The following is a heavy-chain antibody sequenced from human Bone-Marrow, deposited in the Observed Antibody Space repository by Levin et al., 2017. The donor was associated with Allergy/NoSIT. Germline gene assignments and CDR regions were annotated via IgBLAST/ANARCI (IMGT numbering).Heavy chain of an antibody. CDR3: ARDFGSGSYSAFDI. Sequence: GESLKISCAASGFTFSSYGMHWVRQAPGKGLEWVAVIWYDGSNKYYADSVKGRFTISRDNSKNTLYLQMNSLRAEDTAVYYCARDFGSGSYSAFDIWGQGTMVTVSS. D-gene: IGHD3-10*01. V-gene: IGHV3-33*01. CDR2: IWYDGSNK. CDR1: GFTFSSYG. J-gene: IGHJ3*02.